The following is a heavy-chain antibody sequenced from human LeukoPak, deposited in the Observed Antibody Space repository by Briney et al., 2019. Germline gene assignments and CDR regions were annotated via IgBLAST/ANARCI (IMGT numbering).Heavy chain of an antibody. D-gene: IGHD5-24*01. Sequence: GGSLRLSCAASGFTFSSYWTHWVRQAPGKGLVWVSRINTDGSSTNYADSVKGRFTISRDNAKNTLYLQMNSLRAEDTAVYYCASTRRDGYNYWAYWGQGTLATVSS. V-gene: IGHV3-74*01. J-gene: IGHJ4*02. CDR1: GFTFSSYW. CDR2: INTDGSST. CDR3: ASTRRDGYNYWAY.